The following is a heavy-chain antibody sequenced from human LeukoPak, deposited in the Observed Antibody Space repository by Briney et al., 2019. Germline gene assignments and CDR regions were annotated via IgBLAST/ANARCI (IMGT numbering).Heavy chain of an antibody. Sequence: ASVKVSCKASGYTFTSYYMHWVRQAPGQGLEWMGIINPSGGSTSYAQKFQGRVTMTRDTSTSTVYMELSSLRSEDTAVYYCARGRVVPAATYYHYYGMDVWGQGTTVTVSS. CDR2: INPSGGST. J-gene: IGHJ6*02. CDR3: ARGRVVPAATYYHYYGMDV. V-gene: IGHV1-46*01. D-gene: IGHD2-2*01. CDR1: GYTFTSYY.